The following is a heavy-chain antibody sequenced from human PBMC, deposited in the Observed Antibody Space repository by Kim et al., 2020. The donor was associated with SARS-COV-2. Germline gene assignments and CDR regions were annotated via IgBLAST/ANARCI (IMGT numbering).Heavy chain of an antibody. D-gene: IGHD3-10*01. J-gene: IGHJ4*02. V-gene: IGHV1-69*01. CDR3: ARDHHYYGSGSYYDC. Sequence: KFQGRVTITADESTSTAYMELSSLRSEDTAVYYCARDHHYYGSGSYYDCWGQGTLVTVSS.